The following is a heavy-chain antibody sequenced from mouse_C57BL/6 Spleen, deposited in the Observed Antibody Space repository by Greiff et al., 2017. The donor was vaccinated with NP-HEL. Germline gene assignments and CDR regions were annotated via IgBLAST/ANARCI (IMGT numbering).Heavy chain of an antibody. D-gene: IGHD1-1*01. J-gene: IGHJ4*01. CDR1: GYTFTDYY. Sequence: VQLQQSGPELVKPGASVKISCKASGYTFTDYYMNWVKQSHGKSLEWIGDINPNNGGTSYNQKFKGKATLTVDKSSSTAYMELRSLTSEDSAVYYCARGDYGRMDYWGQGTSVTVSS. V-gene: IGHV1-26*01. CDR2: INPNNGGT. CDR3: ARGDYGRMDY.